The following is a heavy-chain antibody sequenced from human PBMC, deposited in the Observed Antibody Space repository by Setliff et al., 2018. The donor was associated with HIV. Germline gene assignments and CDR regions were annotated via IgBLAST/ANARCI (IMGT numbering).Heavy chain of an antibody. Sequence: PGGSLRLSCAGSGFPFSTYTMNWVRQAPGKGLEWLSSISGGGDSIFYADAVEGRFTTSRDNAKKSLYLQMHSLRAEDTAVYYCATGTGLNYWGQGTLVTVSS. CDR2: ISGGGDSI. D-gene: IGHD2-8*02. J-gene: IGHJ4*02. CDR1: GFPFSTYT. CDR3: ATGTGLNY. V-gene: IGHV3-48*01.